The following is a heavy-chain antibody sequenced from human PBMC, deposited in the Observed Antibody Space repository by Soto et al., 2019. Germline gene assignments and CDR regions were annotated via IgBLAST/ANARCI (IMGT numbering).Heavy chain of an antibody. Sequence: DVQLVESGGDLVQPGGSLRLSCAASGFTFDSCVMSWVRQAPGKGLEWLSLISGSGRYTDYADSVKGRFTISRDNSKKTVYEKRNSQRVEATAVYYCEKEPPSERMHPDSVMAVWGQGTTVTVSS. CDR3: EKEPPSERMHPDSVMAV. CDR1: GFTFDSCV. V-gene: IGHV3-23*04. CDR2: ISGSGRYT. J-gene: IGHJ6*02.